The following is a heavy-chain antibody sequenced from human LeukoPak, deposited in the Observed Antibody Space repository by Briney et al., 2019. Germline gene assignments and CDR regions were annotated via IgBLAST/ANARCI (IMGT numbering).Heavy chain of an antibody. CDR2: LSASGGST. V-gene: IGHV3-23*01. J-gene: IGHJ3*02. CDR3: AKRAYSDTYYAAFDM. D-gene: IGHD1-26*01. Sequence: GGSLRLSCAASGFTLRSYDMSSVRQAPGQGLEWVSGLSASGGSTYYADSVKGRFTISRDTSKGTIYLQMSSLRAEDTAVYYCAKRAYSDTYYAAFDMWGQGTVVTVSS. CDR1: GFTLRSYD.